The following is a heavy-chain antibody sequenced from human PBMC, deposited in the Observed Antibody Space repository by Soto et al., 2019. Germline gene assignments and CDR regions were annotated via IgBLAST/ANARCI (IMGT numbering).Heavy chain of an antibody. Sequence: QVHLVQSGVEVKTPGASVKVSCQASGSTFFTYDISWVRQAPGQGLEWMGWISTYSGDTKYAHKFQGRVTMTTDTSTTTAYLELRSLRSDDTAVYYCARHHGPTTSENWFAPWGHGTLVTVSS. D-gene: IGHD5-12*01. CDR3: ARHHGPTTSENWFAP. V-gene: IGHV1-18*01. CDR1: GSTFFTYD. J-gene: IGHJ5*02. CDR2: ISTYSGDT.